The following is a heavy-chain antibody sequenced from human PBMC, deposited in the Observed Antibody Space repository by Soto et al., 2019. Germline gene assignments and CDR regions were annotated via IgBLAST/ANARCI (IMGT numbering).Heavy chain of an antibody. CDR3: ARDRIVATIGPPGGGMDV. CDR2: IWYDGSNK. Sequence: QVQLVESGGGVVQPGRSLRLSCAASGFTFSSYGMHWVRQAPGKGLEWVAVIWYDGSNKYYADSVKGRFTISRDNSKNTLYLHMNSLRAEDTAVYYCARDRIVATIGPPGGGMDVWGQGTTVTVSS. CDR1: GFTFSSYG. V-gene: IGHV3-33*01. J-gene: IGHJ6*02. D-gene: IGHD5-12*01.